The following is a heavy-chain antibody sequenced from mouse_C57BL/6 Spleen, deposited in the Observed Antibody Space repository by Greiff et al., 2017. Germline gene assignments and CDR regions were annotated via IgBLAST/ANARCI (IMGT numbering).Heavy chain of an antibody. V-gene: IGHV1-53*01. D-gene: IGHD2-10*02. Sequence: QVQLQQPGTELVKPGASVKLSCKASGYTFTSYWMHWVKQRPGQGLEWIGNINPSNGGTNYNEKFKSKATLTVDKSSSTAYMQLSSLTSEDSAVYYCARERISGYGNAYYFDYWGQGTTLTVSS. J-gene: IGHJ2*01. CDR1: GYTFTSYW. CDR2: INPSNGGT. CDR3: ARERISGYGNAYYFDY.